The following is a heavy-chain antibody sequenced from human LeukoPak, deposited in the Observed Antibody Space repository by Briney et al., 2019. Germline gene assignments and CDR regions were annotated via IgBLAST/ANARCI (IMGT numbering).Heavy chain of an antibody. V-gene: IGHV3-23*01. Sequence: PGGSLRLSCAASGFTFSSYAMSWVRQAPGKGLEWVSAISGSGGSTYYADSVKGRFTISRDNAKNSLYLQMNSLRAEDTAVYYCARDFNGGLVKRIIDYWGQGTLVTVSS. J-gene: IGHJ4*02. D-gene: IGHD6-19*01. CDR1: GFTFSSYA. CDR2: ISGSGGST. CDR3: ARDFNGGLVKRIIDY.